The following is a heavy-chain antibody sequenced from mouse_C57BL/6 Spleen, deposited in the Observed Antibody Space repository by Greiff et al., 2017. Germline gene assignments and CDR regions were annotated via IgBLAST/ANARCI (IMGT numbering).Heavy chain of an antibody. J-gene: IGHJ4*01. V-gene: IGHV1-7*01. CDR1: GYTFTSYW. Sequence: VKLQESGAELAKPGASVKLSCKASGYTFTSYWMHWVKQRPGQGLEWIGYINPSSGYTKYNQKFKDKTTLTADKSSSTAYMQLSSLTYEDSAVYYCAREGIYYYGSSPHYYAMDYWGQGTSVTVSS. CDR3: AREGIYYYGSSPHYYAMDY. CDR2: INPSSGYT. D-gene: IGHD1-1*01.